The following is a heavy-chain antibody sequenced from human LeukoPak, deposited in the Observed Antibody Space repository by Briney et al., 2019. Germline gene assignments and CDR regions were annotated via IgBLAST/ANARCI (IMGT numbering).Heavy chain of an antibody. CDR2: ISGSGGNT. V-gene: IGHV3-23*01. D-gene: IGHD5-18*01. CDR1: GFTLSSNA. J-gene: IGHJ4*02. CDR3: ARDGYSYGYY. Sequence: GGSLRLSCAASGFTLSSNAMTWVRQAPGKGLEWVSAISGSGGNTYYADSVKGRFTISRDNSKNTLYLQMNSLRAEDTAVYYCARDGYSYGYYWGQGTLVTVSS.